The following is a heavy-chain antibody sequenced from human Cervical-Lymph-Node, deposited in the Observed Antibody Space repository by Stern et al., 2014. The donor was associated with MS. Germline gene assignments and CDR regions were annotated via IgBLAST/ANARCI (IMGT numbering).Heavy chain of an antibody. J-gene: IGHJ4*02. Sequence: VQLVQSGAEVKKPGASVKVSCKASGYTFTGYYFHWVRQAPGQVLEWMGWMNANSGGTKYAQNFQGRVTMTRDTSISTAYMELSGLTSDDTAVYYCARDLVGDGDLSLDNWGQGALVTVSS. V-gene: IGHV1-2*02. D-gene: IGHD3-10*01. CDR2: MNANSGGT. CDR3: ARDLVGDGDLSLDN. CDR1: GYTFTGYY.